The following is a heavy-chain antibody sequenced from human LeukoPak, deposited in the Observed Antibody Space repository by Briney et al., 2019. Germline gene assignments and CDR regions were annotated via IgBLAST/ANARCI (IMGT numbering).Heavy chain of an antibody. D-gene: IGHD1-26*01. Sequence: GASVKVSCKASGYTFTGYYMHWVRQAPGQGLEWMGWINPNSGGTNYARKFQGWVTMTRDTSISTAYMELSRLRSDDTAVYYCARGGASEAFDIWGQGTMVTVSS. V-gene: IGHV1-2*04. CDR3: ARGGASEAFDI. CDR1: GYTFTGYY. J-gene: IGHJ3*02. CDR2: INPNSGGT.